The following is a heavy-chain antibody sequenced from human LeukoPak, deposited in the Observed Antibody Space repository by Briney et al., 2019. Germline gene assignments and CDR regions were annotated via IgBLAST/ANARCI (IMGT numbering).Heavy chain of an antibody. J-gene: IGHJ4*02. CDR2: ICGGGGST. V-gene: IGHV3-23*01. Sequence: GGSLRLSCAASGFTFSSYAMGWVRQAPGKGLEGVSTICGGGGSTYYADSVKGRFTISRDNSKNTLYLQMNSLRVEDTAVYYCATHYDSSGYYYFDYWGQGTLVTVSS. CDR1: GFTFSSYA. D-gene: IGHD3-22*01. CDR3: ATHYDSSGYYYFDY.